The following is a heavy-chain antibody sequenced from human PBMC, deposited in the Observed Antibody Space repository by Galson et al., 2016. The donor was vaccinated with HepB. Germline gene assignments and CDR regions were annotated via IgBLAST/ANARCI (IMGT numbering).Heavy chain of an antibody. CDR3: ASGGYCSSTSCYDPPGYYYGMDV. D-gene: IGHD2-2*01. CDR2: INAGNGNT. Sequence: SVKVSCKASGYSFTSSAMQWVRQAPGQRLEWMGWINAGNGNTKYSQKFQGRVTITRDTSASTAYMELSSLRSEDTAVYYCASGGYCSSTSCYDPPGYYYGMDVWGKGTTVTVSS. CDR1: GYSFTSSA. J-gene: IGHJ6*04. V-gene: IGHV1-3*01.